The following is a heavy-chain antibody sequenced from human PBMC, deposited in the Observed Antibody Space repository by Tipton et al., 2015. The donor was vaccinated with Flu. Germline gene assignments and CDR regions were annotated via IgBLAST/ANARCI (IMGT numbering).Heavy chain of an antibody. J-gene: IGHJ4*02. V-gene: IGHV3-30*03. CDR3: ARGPDSRGYAY. CDR1: GFTFSIYG. CDR2: ISDDGSNK. D-gene: IGHD3-22*01. Sequence: LSLTCAGSGFTFSIYGMHWVRQAPGKGLEWVAVISDDGSNKFYADSVKGRFTISRDNSKNMMYLQMNSLRPDDTAVYYCARGPDSRGYAYWGQGTLVTVSS.